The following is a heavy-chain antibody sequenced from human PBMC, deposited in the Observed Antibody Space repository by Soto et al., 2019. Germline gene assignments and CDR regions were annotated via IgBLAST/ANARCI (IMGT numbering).Heavy chain of an antibody. CDR1: GFTFSSYG. J-gene: IGHJ6*02. CDR3: AKVSGGGPVLMVYARKETNGMDV. D-gene: IGHD2-8*01. Sequence: GGSLRLSCAASGFTFSSYGMHWVRQAPGKGLEWVAVISYDGSNKYYADSVKGRFTISRDNSKNTLYLQMNSLRAEDTAVYYCAKVSGGGPVLMVYARKETNGMDVWGQGTTVTVSS. CDR2: ISYDGSNK. V-gene: IGHV3-30*18.